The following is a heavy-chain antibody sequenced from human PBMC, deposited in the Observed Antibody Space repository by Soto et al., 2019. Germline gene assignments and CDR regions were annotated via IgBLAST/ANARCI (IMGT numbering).Heavy chain of an antibody. V-gene: IGHV1-18*01. CDR1: GYTFTSYG. CDR3: ARRMWSSWGFDY. D-gene: IGHD2-2*01. CDR2: INAGNGNT. J-gene: IGHJ4*02. Sequence: ASVKVSCKASGYTFTSYGISWVRQAPGQRLEWMGWINAGNGNTNYSQKFQGRVTITRDTSASTAYMELSSLRLEDTAVYYCARRMWSSWGFDYWGPGTLVTVSS.